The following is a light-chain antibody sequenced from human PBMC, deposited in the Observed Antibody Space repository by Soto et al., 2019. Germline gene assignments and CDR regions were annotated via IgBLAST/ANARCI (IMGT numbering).Light chain of an antibody. CDR3: NSYTGSSTYV. Sequence: QSALTQPPSVSGSPGHSVAISCTGTSSDVGSYNRVSWYQQPPGAAPKLLIYEVSNRPSGVPDRFSGSKSGNTASLTISGLRADDEADYYCNSYTGSSTYVFGTGTKLTVL. V-gene: IGLV2-18*02. CDR1: SSDVGSYNR. CDR2: EVS. J-gene: IGLJ1*01.